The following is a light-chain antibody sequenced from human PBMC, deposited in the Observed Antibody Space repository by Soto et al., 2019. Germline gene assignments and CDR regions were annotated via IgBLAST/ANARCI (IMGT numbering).Light chain of an antibody. CDR2: GAS. J-gene: IGKJ3*01. CDR1: QSVTNNF. Sequence: IVLTQSPGTLSLSPGERATLSCGASQSVTNNFLAWYQQKPGQAPRLLIYGASSRATGVPDRFSGSGSGTEFTLTISRLEPGDFAVYYCQQYGTPLFTFGPGTQVDIK. V-gene: IGKV3-20*01. CDR3: QQYGTPLFT.